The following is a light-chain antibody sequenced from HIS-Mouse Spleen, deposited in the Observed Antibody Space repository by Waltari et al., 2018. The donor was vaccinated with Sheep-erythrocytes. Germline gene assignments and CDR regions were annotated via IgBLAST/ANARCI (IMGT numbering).Light chain of an antibody. J-gene: IGLJ2*01. V-gene: IGLV3-1*01. CDR2: QDS. Sequence: SYELTQPPSVSVSPGQTASITCSGDKLGDKYAYWYQQKPGQSPVLGIYQDSKRPSGIPERFSGSNSGNTATRTISGTQAMDEADYYCQAWDSSTAVFGGGTKLTVL. CDR3: QAWDSSTAV. CDR1: KLGDKY.